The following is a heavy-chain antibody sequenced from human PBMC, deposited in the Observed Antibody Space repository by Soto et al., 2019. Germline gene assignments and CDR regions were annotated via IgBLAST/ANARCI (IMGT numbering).Heavy chain of an antibody. J-gene: IGHJ3*01. CDR2: ICWDGDK. V-gene: IGHV2-5*04. CDR3: VVMPPQHWMSFSV. CDR1: GFSLSTTSVG. D-gene: IGHD3-3*02. Sequence: QIILKESGPTLVKPTQTLTLTCNFSGFSLSTTSVGVGWIRQPPGKALEWLALICWDGDKRYSPSQKRRLTITKDTSKNQVVLIMTHMDPVDTGTYYCVVMPPQHWMSFSVWGQGTMVIVSS.